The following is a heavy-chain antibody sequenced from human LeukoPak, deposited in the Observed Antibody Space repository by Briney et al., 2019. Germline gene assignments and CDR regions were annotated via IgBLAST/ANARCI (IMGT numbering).Heavy chain of an antibody. Sequence: GGSLRLSCEASGFTFGSHAMYWVRQAPGKGLEWVAGIFGSGGSPHYADPVKGRFTISRDNSRNTVYLQMNSLRAEDTAVYYCAKAFSRRDSAFDYWGQGTLVTVSS. V-gene: IGHV3-23*01. CDR2: IFGSGGSP. J-gene: IGHJ4*02. CDR3: AKAFSRRDSAFDY. D-gene: IGHD5-24*01. CDR1: GFTFGSHA.